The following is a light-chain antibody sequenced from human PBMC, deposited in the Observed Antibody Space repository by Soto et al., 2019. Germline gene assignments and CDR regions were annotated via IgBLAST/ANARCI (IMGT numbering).Light chain of an antibody. CDR1: QGISSY. CDR3: QQLNSSPIT. V-gene: IGKV1-9*01. CDR2: AAS. Sequence: DIQLTQSPSFLSASVGDRVTITCRASQGISSYLAWNQQKPGKAPKLLIYAASTLQSGVPSRFSGSGSGTEFTLTISSLQPEDFATYYCQQLNSSPITFGQGTRLDIK. J-gene: IGKJ5*01.